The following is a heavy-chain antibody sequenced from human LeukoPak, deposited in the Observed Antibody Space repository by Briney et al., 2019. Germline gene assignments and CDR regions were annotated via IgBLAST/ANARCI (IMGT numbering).Heavy chain of an antibody. D-gene: IGHD3-10*01. Sequence: GGSLKLSCAAAGFTFSSYAMSWVRQAPGKGLEWVSTISGSGGDTYYADSVKGRFTISRDNSKKTLYLQMNSLRAEDTAVYYCAKAYNYGSGSFYSFFDTWGQGTLVTVSS. CDR3: AKAYNYGSGSFYSFFDT. CDR1: GFTFSSYA. CDR2: ISGSGGDT. V-gene: IGHV3-23*01. J-gene: IGHJ5*02.